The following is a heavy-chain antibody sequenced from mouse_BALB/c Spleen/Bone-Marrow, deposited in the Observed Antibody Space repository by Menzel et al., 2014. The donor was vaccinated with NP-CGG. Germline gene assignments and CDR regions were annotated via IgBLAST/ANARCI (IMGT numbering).Heavy chain of an antibody. J-gene: IGHJ4*01. V-gene: IGHV1S137*01. CDR3: ARDAIDY. Sequence: VQLQQSGAELVRPGVSVKISCKGSGYTFTDYAMHWVKQSHAKSLEWIGVISTYYGDASYNQKFKGKATMTVDKSSSTPYMQLARLSSEYSAIYCYARDAIDYWGQGTSVTVSS. CDR1: GYTFTDYA. CDR2: ISTYYGDA.